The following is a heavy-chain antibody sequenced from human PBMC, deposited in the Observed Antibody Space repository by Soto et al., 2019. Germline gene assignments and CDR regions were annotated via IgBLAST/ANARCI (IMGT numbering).Heavy chain of an antibody. CDR2: ISTASSYI. J-gene: IGHJ5*02. D-gene: IGHD2-21*01. Sequence: EVQLVESGGGLVEPGGSLRLSCAASGFTFSSYLMTWVRQSPGKGLEWVASISTASSYIYYADSVKGRFTISRDDAKASLSLKMNSLRAEDTAVYYCARDSARGLWFDPWGQGTLVTVAS. V-gene: IGHV3-21*02. CDR3: ARDSARGLWFDP. CDR1: GFTFSSYL.